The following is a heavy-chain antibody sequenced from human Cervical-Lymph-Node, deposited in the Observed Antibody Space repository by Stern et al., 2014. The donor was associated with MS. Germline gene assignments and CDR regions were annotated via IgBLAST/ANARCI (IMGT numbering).Heavy chain of an antibody. CDR1: GFTFSSYW. V-gene: IGHV3-74*02. Sequence: EVQLVESGGGLVQPGGSLRLSCAVSGFTFSSYWMHWVRQAPGKGLVWVSRIKGDAPNPYYADSVKGRFTISRDNAKNTLFLQMNSLTADDTALYYCVRGTSGGYGLFDSWGQGTLVTVSS. J-gene: IGHJ4*02. CDR2: IKGDAPNP. D-gene: IGHD6-25*01. CDR3: VRGTSGGYGLFDS.